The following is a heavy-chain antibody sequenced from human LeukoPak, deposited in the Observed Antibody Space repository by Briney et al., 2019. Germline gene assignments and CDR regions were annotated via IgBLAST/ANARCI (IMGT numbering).Heavy chain of an antibody. CDR2: ISGSGGST. J-gene: IGHJ4*02. V-gene: IGHV3-23*01. D-gene: IGHD6-6*01. CDR3: ARDPPYSGSHASATYIDY. Sequence: PGGSLRLPCAASGFTFSSYAMSWVRQAPGKGLEWVSAISGSGGSTYYADSVKGRFTISRDNSKNTLYLQMNSLRAEDTAVYYCARDPPYSGSHASATYIDYWGQGTLVTVSS. CDR1: GFTFSSYA.